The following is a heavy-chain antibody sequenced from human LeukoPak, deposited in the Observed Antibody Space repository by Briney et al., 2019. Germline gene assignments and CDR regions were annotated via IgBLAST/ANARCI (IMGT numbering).Heavy chain of an antibody. CDR2: INPSGGST. Sequence: ASVKVSCKASGYTFTSYYMHWVRQAPGQGLEWMGIINPSGGSTSYAQKFQGRVTMTRDMSTSTVYMELSSLRSEDTAAYYCARDLLVGATVFDYWGQGTLVTVSS. CDR1: GYTFTSYY. D-gene: IGHD1-26*01. V-gene: IGHV1-46*01. J-gene: IGHJ4*02. CDR3: ARDLLVGATVFDY.